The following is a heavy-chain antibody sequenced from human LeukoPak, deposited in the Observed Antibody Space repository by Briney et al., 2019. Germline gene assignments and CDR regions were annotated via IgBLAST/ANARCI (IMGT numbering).Heavy chain of an antibody. J-gene: IGHJ4*02. CDR3: AKDWISGGVGATTFDY. CDR1: GFTFSSYA. CDR2: ISGSGGST. V-gene: IGHV3-23*01. Sequence: GGSLRLSCAASGFTFSSYAMSWVRQAPGKGLEWVSAISGSGGSTYYADSVKGRITISRDNSKNTLYLQMNSLRAEATAVYYCAKDWISGGVGATTFDYWGQGTLVTVSS. D-gene: IGHD1-26*01.